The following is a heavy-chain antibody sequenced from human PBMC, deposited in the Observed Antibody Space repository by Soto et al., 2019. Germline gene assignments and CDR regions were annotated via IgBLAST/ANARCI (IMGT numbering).Heavy chain of an antibody. Sequence: ASVKVSCKASGGTFSSYAISWVRQAPGQGLEWMGGIIPIFGTANYAQKFQGRVTITADESTSTAYMELSSLRSEDTAVYYCARSVTADYYYGMDVWGQGTTVTVSS. CDR2: IIPIFGTA. CDR1: GGTFSSYA. CDR3: ARSVTADYYYGMDV. V-gene: IGHV1-69*13. D-gene: IGHD4-4*01. J-gene: IGHJ6*02.